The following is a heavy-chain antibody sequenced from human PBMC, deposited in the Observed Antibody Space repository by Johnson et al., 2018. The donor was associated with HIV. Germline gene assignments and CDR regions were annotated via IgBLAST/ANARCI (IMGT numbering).Heavy chain of an antibody. CDR1: GFTFSDYY. CDR3: ATVWRNEGRHSFDV. CDR2: ISSSGNTM. J-gene: IGHJ3*01. D-gene: IGHD1-1*01. V-gene: IGHV3-11*04. Sequence: QVQLVESGGGLVNPGGSLRLSCAASGFTFSDYYMSWIRQAPGKGLEWVSYISSSGNTMYYADSVKGRFTISRDNAKNSLYLQMNSLRVEDTALYFCATVWRNEGRHSFDVWGLGTMVTVSS.